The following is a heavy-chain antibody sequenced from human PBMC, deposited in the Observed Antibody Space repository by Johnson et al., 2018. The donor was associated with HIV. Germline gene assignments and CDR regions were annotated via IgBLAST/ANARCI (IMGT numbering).Heavy chain of an antibody. V-gene: IGHV3-23*04. CDR2: ISGGEDDT. CDR3: ARDSSSWRPSGAFDI. Sequence: VQLVESGGGVVQPGGSLRLSCVASGFSFIDYAMIWVRQAPGKGLEWVSFISGGEDDTYYADSVKGRFTISRDNSKNTVYLQMNSLRAEDTAVYYCARDSSSWRPSGAFDIWGQGTMVTVSS. J-gene: IGHJ3*02. D-gene: IGHD6-13*01. CDR1: GFSFIDYA.